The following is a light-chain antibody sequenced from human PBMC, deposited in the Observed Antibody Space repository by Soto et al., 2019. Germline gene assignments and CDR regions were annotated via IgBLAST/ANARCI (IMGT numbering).Light chain of an antibody. CDR1: SSDVGSYNL. CDR3: CSYAGSVV. J-gene: IGLJ2*01. Sequence: QSVLTQPASVSGSPGQSITISCTGTSSDVGSYNLVSWYQQHPGKAPKLMIYEVSKRPSGVSNRFSGSKSGNTASLTISGLQAEDEADYYCCSYAGSVVFGGGTKLTGL. CDR2: EVS. V-gene: IGLV2-23*02.